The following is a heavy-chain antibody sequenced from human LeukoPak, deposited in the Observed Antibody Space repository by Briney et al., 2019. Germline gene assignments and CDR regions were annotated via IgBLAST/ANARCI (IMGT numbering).Heavy chain of an antibody. D-gene: IGHD3-22*01. CDR3: ARDFVAYYYDSSGYCDY. V-gene: IGHV1-18*01. CDR2: VSQNNGYT. Sequence: GSSVNVSCKASGYTFTNYGITWVRQAPGQGLDWMGWVSQNNGYTQFAEKFQDRVTMTTDTSTNTAYMELRSLRSDDTAVYYCARDFVAYYYDSSGYCDYWGQGTLVTVSS. J-gene: IGHJ4*02. CDR1: GYTFTNYG.